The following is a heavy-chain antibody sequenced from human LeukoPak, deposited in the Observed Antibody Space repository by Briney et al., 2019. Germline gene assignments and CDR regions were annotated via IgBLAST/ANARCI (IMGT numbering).Heavy chain of an antibody. CDR1: GFTFSSYS. Sequence: GSLRLSCAASGFTFSSYSMNWVRQAPGKGLEWVGRTRKKVNSYTTEYAASVKGRFTISRDDSKNSPYLQLNSLKTEDTAVYYCVRVVGEAFFDYWGQGTLVTVSS. J-gene: IGHJ4*02. CDR3: VRVVGEAFFDY. V-gene: IGHV3-72*01. CDR2: TRKKVNSYTT. D-gene: IGHD1-26*01.